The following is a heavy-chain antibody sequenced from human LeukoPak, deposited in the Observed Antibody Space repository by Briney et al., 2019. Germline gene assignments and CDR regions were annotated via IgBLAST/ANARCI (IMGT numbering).Heavy chain of an antibody. CDR3: ARDGQGIAVAFDY. CDR2: ISSSGSTI. D-gene: IGHD6-19*01. V-gene: IGHV3-11*04. Sequence: GGSLRLSCAASGFTFSDYYMTWIRQAPGKGLEWVSYISSSGSTIYYADSVKGRFTISRDNAKKSMYLQMNSLRAEDTAVYYCARDGQGIAVAFDYWGQGTLVTVSS. CDR1: GFTFSDYY. J-gene: IGHJ4*02.